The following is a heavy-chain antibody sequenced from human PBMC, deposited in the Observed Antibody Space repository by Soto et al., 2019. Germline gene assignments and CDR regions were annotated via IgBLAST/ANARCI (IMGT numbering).Heavy chain of an antibody. V-gene: IGHV1-18*01. CDR1: GYTFTSSG. J-gene: IGHJ3*02. D-gene: IGHD3-22*01. CDR3: ARAGITMIVVVNDAFDI. Sequence: ASVKVSCKASGYTFTSSGISWVRQAPGQGLEWMGWIGAYNGNTNYAQKLQGRVTMTTDTSTSTAYMELRSLRSDDTAVYYCARAGITMIVVVNDAFDIWGQGTMVTVSS. CDR2: IGAYNGNT.